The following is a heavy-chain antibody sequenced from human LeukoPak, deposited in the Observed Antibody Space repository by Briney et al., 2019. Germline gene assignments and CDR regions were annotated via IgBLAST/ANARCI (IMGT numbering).Heavy chain of an antibody. D-gene: IGHD1-26*01. CDR2: IHNSGNT. CDR1: GGSINSGGYY. CDR3: ARDAAHGTDC. Sequence: PSGTLSLTCTVSGGSINSGGYYWSWIRQHPEKGLEWMGYIHNSGNTYYNPSLKSRITISLDSSQNQFSLKLSSVTAADTAVYYCARDAAHGTDCWGQGTLVTVSS. V-gene: IGHV4-31*03. J-gene: IGHJ4*02.